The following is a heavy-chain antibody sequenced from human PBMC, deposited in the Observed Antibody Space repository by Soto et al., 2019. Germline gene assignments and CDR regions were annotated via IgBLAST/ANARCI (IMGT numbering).Heavy chain of an antibody. J-gene: IGHJ4*02. CDR3: ARGHSSSWSYDY. CDR1: GGSFSGYY. D-gene: IGHD6-13*01. V-gene: IGHV4-34*01. Sequence: QVQLQQWGAGLLKPSETLSLTCAVYGGSFSGYYRSWIRQPPGKGLEWIGEINHSGSTNYNPSLKSRVTISVDTSKNQFSLKLSSVTAADTAVYYCARGHSSSWSYDYWGQGTLVTVSS. CDR2: INHSGST.